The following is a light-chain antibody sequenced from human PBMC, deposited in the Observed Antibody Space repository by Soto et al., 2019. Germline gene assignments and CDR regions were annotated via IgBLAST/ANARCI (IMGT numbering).Light chain of an antibody. CDR3: QQRGT. V-gene: IGKV3-11*01. CDR1: QSVSRY. CDR2: DAF. J-gene: IGKJ5*01. Sequence: EIVLTQSPVTLSLSPGERATLSCRASQSVSRYLAWYQQKPDQAPRLLIYDAFNRATGIPARFSGSGSGTDFTLTISSLESEDFAVYYCQQRGTFGQGTRLEIK.